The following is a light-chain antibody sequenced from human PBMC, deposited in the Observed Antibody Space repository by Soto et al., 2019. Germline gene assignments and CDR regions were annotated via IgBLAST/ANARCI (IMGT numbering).Light chain of an antibody. CDR2: DAS. CDR3: QQRSEWPRT. Sequence: EMVLTQSPATLSLSPGERATLSCRASQSISSSLAWYQQKPGQAPRLLIYDASTRATGFPARFSGSGSGTDFTLTIGSLEPEDFAVYYCQQRSEWPRTFGQGTKVEIK. V-gene: IGKV3-11*01. CDR1: QSISSS. J-gene: IGKJ1*01.